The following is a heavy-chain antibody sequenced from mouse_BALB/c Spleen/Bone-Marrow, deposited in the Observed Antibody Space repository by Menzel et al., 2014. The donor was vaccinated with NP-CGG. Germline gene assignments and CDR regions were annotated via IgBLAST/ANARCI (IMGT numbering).Heavy chain of an antibody. CDR3: ARDSFLITRALDY. V-gene: IGHV2-6-7*01. CDR2: IWGDGST. D-gene: IGHD2-4*01. J-gene: IGHJ4*01. Sequence: QVQLQQSGPGLVAPSQSLSITCTVSGFSLTGYGVNWVRQPPGKGLEWLGMIWGDGSTDYNSALKSRLSISKDNSKRQVFLKMNSLQTDDTARYYCARDSFLITRALDYWGQGTSVTVSS. CDR1: GFSLTGYG.